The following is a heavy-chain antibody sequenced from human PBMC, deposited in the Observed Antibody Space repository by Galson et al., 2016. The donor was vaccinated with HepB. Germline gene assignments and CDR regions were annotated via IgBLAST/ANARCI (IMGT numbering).Heavy chain of an antibody. V-gene: IGHV5-51*01. Sequence: QSGAEVKKPGESLKISCKGSGYSFSNYWIGWVRQMPGKGLEWMGITYPGDSDTRYSPSFQGQVTISADKSISTAYLQWSSLKASDTAMYYCARLLYNWNEGGTEGYGMEVWGQGTTVAVSS. CDR2: TYPGDSDT. CDR1: GYSFSNYW. J-gene: IGHJ6*02. D-gene: IGHD1-20*01. CDR3: ARLLYNWNEGGTEGYGMEV.